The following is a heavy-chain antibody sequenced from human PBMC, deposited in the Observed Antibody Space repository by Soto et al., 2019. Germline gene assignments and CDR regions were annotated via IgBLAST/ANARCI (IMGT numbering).Heavy chain of an antibody. Sequence: QVHLVQSGAEVKKPGASVKVSCKASGYTFTSYGITWVRQAPGQGLEWMGWISAHNGNTDYAQKLQVRVIVTRDTPTSTAYMELRSLISDATAVYYCARGRYGDYWGQGALVTVSS. CDR1: GYTFTSYG. CDR2: ISAHNGNT. J-gene: IGHJ4*02. CDR3: ARGRYGDY. V-gene: IGHV1-18*01. D-gene: IGHD1-1*01.